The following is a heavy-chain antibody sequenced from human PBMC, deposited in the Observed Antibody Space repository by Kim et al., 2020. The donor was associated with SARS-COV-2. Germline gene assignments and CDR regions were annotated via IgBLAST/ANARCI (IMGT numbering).Heavy chain of an antibody. D-gene: IGHD3-22*01. V-gene: IGHV4-34*01. CDR1: GGSFSGYY. CDR2: INHSGST. J-gene: IGHJ4*02. Sequence: SETLSLTCAVYGGSFSGYYWSWIRQPPGKGLEWIGEINHSGSTNYNPSLKSRVTISVDTSKNQFSLKLSSVTAADTAVYYCARGRSPVIGYSLHYFDYWGQGTLVTVSS. CDR3: ARGRSPVIGYSLHYFDY.